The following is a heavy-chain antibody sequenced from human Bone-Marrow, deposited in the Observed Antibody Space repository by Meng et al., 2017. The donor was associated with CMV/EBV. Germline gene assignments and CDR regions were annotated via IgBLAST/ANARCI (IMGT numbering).Heavy chain of an antibody. CDR1: GFTFRTYA. D-gene: IGHD2-15*01. V-gene: IGHV3-7*01. CDR2: IKQDGSEK. Sequence: GGSLRLSCAASGFTFRTYAVAWVRQAPGKGLEWVANIKQDGSEKYYVDSVKGRFTISRDNAKNSLYLQMNSLRAEDTAVYYCARDDCSGGSCYDYYYYYGMDVWGQGTTVTVSS. CDR3: ARDDCSGGSCYDYYYYYGMDV. J-gene: IGHJ6*02.